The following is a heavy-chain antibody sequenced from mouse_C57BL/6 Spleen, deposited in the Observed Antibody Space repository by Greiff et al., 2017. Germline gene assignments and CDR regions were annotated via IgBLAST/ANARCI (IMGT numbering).Heavy chain of an antibody. CDR3: ARESYYGSSYFDY. CDR2: INPGSGGT. J-gene: IGHJ2*01. V-gene: IGHV1-54*01. D-gene: IGHD1-1*01. Sequence: QVQLQQSGAELVRPGTSVKVSCKASGYAFTNYLIEWVKQRPGQGLEWIGVINPGSGGTNYNEKFKGKATLTADKSSSTAYMQLSSLTSEDSAVYFCARESYYGSSYFDYWGQGTTLTVSS. CDR1: GYAFTNYL.